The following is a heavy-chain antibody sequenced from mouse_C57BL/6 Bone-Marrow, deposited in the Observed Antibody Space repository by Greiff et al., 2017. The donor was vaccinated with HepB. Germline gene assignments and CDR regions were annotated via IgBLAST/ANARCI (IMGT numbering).Heavy chain of an antibody. Sequence: QVQLQQPGAELVKPGASVKLSCKASGYTFTSYWMQWVKQRPGQGLEWIGEIDPSDSYTNYNQKFKGKATLTVDTSSSTAYMQLSSLTSEDSAVYYCARWEDYDRDYAMDYWGQGTSVTVSS. J-gene: IGHJ4*01. V-gene: IGHV1-50*01. CDR3: ARWEDYDRDYAMDY. D-gene: IGHD2-4*01. CDR2: IDPSDSYT. CDR1: GYTFTSYW.